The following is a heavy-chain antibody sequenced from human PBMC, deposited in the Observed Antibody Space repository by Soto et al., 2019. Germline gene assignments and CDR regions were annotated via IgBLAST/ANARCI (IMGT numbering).Heavy chain of an antibody. Sequence: GGSLRLSCAASGFTFSSYSMNWVRQAPGKGLEWVSSISSSSSYIYYADSVKGRFTISRDNAKNSLYLQMNSLRAEDTAVYYCASGYYYDSSGHPIDYWGQGTLVTVSS. D-gene: IGHD3-22*01. V-gene: IGHV3-21*01. J-gene: IGHJ4*02. CDR3: ASGYYYDSSGHPIDY. CDR2: ISSSSSYI. CDR1: GFTFSSYS.